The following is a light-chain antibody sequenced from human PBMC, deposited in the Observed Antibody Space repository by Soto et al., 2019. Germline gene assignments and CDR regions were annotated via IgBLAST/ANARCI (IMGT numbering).Light chain of an antibody. CDR1: QRIGSF. CDR2: AAS. V-gene: IGKV1-39*01. Sequence: DIQMTQSPSSLSASVGDRVTITCRASQRIGSFLNWYQQKPGKAPKFLISAASTLQSGVPSRFRGSGSGTDFTLTISSLQPYDLATYFCQQSYSPPYTFGQGTKLEIK. J-gene: IGKJ2*01. CDR3: QQSYSPPYT.